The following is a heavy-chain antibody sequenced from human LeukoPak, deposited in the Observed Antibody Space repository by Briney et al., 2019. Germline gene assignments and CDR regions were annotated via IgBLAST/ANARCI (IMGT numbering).Heavy chain of an antibody. CDR3: ARYGDYYDSSGYYSLDY. Sequence: ASVKVSCKASGYTFTSYGISWVRQAPGQGLEWMGWISAYNGNTNYAQKLRGRVTMTTDTSTSTAYMELRSLRSDDTAVYYCARYGDYYDSSGYYSLDYWGQGTLVTVSS. CDR1: GYTFTSYG. V-gene: IGHV1-18*01. CDR2: ISAYNGNT. D-gene: IGHD3-22*01. J-gene: IGHJ4*02.